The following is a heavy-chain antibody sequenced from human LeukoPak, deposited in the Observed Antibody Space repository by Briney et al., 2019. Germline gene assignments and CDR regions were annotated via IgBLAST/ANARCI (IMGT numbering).Heavy chain of an antibody. Sequence: GRSLRLSCAASGFTFSSYAMHWVRQAPGKGLEWVAVISYDGSNKYYADSVKGRFTISRDNSKNTLYLQMNSLRAEDAAVYCCAKAPVTSCRGAFCYPFDYWGQGTLVTVSS. CDR2: ISYDGSNK. J-gene: IGHJ4*02. CDR1: GFTFSSYA. V-gene: IGHV3-30*04. D-gene: IGHD2-15*01. CDR3: AKAPVTSCRGAFCYPFDY.